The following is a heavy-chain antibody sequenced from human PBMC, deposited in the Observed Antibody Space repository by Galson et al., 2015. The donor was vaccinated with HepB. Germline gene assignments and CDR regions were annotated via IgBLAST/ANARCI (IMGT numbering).Heavy chain of an antibody. Sequence: SLRLSCAVSGFTFSTYWMHWVRHAPGMGLVWVSRINTDGSRTSYADSVKGRFTISRDNAKNTLYLQMNSLRAEDTAVFYCARESIGGSMTDAFDIWGQGTMVTVSS. CDR2: INTDGSRT. D-gene: IGHD3-10*01. V-gene: IGHV3-74*01. CDR1: GFTFSTYW. CDR3: ARESIGGSMTDAFDI. J-gene: IGHJ3*02.